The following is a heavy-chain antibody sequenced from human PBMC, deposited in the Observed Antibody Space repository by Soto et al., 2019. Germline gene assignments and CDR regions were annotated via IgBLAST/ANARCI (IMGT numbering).Heavy chain of an antibody. CDR2: ITRYSDYV. CDR3: ARASCSSTACYIPDYFDY. D-gene: IGHD2-2*02. J-gene: IGHJ4*02. Sequence: GGSLRICCTASGFTFSDFSLVWVRQGPQKGLEWVASITRYSDYVYYAESVEGRFTISRDNAKNTLFLHMDDLRAEDTAMYFCARASCSSTACYIPDYFDYWGQGP. CDR1: GFTFSDFS. V-gene: IGHV3-21*01.